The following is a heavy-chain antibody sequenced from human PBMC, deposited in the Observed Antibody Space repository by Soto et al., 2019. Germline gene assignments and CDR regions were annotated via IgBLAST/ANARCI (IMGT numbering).Heavy chain of an antibody. Sequence: EVQLVESGGGLVHPGRSLRLSCAASGFTFGDYAIHWVRQAPGKGQEWVSGISWNSGVTVYADSVRGRFTVFRDNARNSVYLQMNSLRREDTGLYYCVKGSNYYGMDVWGQGTTVTVSS. V-gene: IGHV3-9*01. CDR1: GFTFGDYA. J-gene: IGHJ6*02. CDR2: ISWNSGVT. CDR3: VKGSNYYGMDV.